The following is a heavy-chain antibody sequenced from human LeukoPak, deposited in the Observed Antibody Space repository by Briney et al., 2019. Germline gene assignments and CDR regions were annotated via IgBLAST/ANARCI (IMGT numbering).Heavy chain of an antibody. Sequence: GGSPRLSCAASGLTFSSCWMSWVGQAPGKGLEWVANINQDGSEKYYVDSVKGRFSISRDNAKNSVHLQMDSLRAEDTAVYYCATKAGDCSTLIYYAQFDYWGQGALVTVSS. CDR1: GLTFSSCW. CDR2: INQDGSEK. V-gene: IGHV3-7*01. J-gene: IGHJ4*02. D-gene: IGHD2-2*01. CDR3: ATKAGDCSTLIYYAQFDY.